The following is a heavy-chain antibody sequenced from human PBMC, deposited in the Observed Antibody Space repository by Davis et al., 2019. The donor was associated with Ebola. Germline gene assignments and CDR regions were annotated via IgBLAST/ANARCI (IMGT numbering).Heavy chain of an antibody. D-gene: IGHD2-2*01. CDR1: GFTFSSYG. CDR2: IWYDGSNK. CDR3: ARDPVVVVPAAPHYYYYGMDV. J-gene: IGHJ6*02. V-gene: IGHV3-33*01. Sequence: GESLKISCAASGFTFSSYGMHWVRQAPGKGLEWVAVIWYDGSNKYYADSVKGRFTISRDNSKNTLYLQMNSLRAEDTAVYYCARDPVVVVPAAPHYYYYGMDVWGQGTTVTVSS.